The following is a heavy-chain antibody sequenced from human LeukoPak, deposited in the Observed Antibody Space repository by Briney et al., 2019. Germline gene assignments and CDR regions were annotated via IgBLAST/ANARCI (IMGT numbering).Heavy chain of an antibody. CDR1: GFTFSSYA. CDR2: ISYDGSNK. D-gene: IGHD2-2*02. J-gene: IGHJ6*02. Sequence: GGSLRLSCAASGFTFSSYAMHWVRQAPGKGLEWVAVISYDGSNKYYADSVKGRFTISRDNSKNTLYLQMNSLRAEDTAVYYCVRDRGRYCSSTSCYTTGIYYYYGMDVWGQGTTVTVSS. CDR3: VRDRGRYCSSTSCYTTGIYYYYGMDV. V-gene: IGHV3-30-3*01.